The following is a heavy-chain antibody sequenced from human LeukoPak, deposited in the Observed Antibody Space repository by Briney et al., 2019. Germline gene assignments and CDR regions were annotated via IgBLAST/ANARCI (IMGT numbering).Heavy chain of an antibody. Sequence: GGSLRLSCAASGFSFTSYAMSWVRQAPGKGLEWVSAISNSGAGTFYADSAKGRFTISRDNSQNTLYLQMNSLRAEDTAVYYCAKDGGGVTGSFDYWGQGTLVTVSS. CDR1: GFSFTSYA. D-gene: IGHD2-21*02. CDR2: ISNSGAGT. CDR3: AKDGGGVTGSFDY. V-gene: IGHV3-23*01. J-gene: IGHJ4*02.